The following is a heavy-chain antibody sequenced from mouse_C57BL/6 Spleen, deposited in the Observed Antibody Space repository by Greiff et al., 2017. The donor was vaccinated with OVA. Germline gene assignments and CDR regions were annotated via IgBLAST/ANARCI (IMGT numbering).Heavy chain of an antibody. D-gene: IGHD4-1*01. Sequence: QVQLQQPGAELVMPGASVKLSCKASGYTFTSYWMHWVKQRPGQGLEWIGEIDPSDSYTNYNQKFKGKSTLTVDKSSSTAYMQLSSLTSEDSAVYYCARSGLGRTLDYWGLGTTLTVSS. CDR1: GYTFTSYW. CDR3: ARSGLGRTLDY. J-gene: IGHJ2*01. V-gene: IGHV1-69*01. CDR2: IDPSDSYT.